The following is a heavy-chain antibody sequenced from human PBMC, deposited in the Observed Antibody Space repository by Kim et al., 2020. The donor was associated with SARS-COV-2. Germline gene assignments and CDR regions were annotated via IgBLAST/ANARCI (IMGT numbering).Heavy chain of an antibody. V-gene: IGHV3-23*01. J-gene: IGHJ5*02. Sequence: GGSLRLSCAASGFTFSSYAMSWVRQAPGKGLEWVSAISGSGGSTYYADSVKGRFTISRDNSKNTLYLQMNSLRAEDTAVYYCAKDPAAYNWNDVGWFDPWGQGTLVTVSS. CDR2: ISGSGGST. D-gene: IGHD1-20*01. CDR3: AKDPAAYNWNDVGWFDP. CDR1: GFTFSSYA.